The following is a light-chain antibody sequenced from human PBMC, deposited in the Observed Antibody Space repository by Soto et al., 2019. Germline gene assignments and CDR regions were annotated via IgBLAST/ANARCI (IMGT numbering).Light chain of an antibody. CDR2: DVS. CDR3: SSYTGRRSYV. CDR1: SRDVGAYNY. V-gene: IGLV2-14*01. J-gene: IGLJ1*01. Sequence: QSVLTQPASVSGSPGQSITISCAGTSRDVGAYNYVSWYQQHPGRVPKLMIYDVSNRPSGVSNRFSGSKSGNTASLTISGLQTEDEADYYCSSYTGRRSYVFGTGTKVTVL.